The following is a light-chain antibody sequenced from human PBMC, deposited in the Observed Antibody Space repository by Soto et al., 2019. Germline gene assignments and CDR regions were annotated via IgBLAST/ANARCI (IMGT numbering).Light chain of an antibody. CDR1: QSINTY. J-gene: IGKJ1*01. V-gene: IGKV1-39*01. Sequence: DIQMTQSPPSLSASVGDRVTITCRASQSINTYLNWYQQKPGKAPRLLILAASRLQSGVPSRFSGSGSGKDFTFTITSLQTEDFATYYCQQSYSLPPWTFGQGTKVEI. CDR3: QQSYSLPPWT. CDR2: AAS.